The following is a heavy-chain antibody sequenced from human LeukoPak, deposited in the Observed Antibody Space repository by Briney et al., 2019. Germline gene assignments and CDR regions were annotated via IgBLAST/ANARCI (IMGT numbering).Heavy chain of an antibody. CDR3: ARALIWTTPDSIDY. Sequence: GASVKVSCKASGYTFTSYAMHWVRQAPGQRLEWMGWINAGNGNTKYSQKFQGRVTISRDTSASTAYMELSSLRSEDTAVYYCARALIWTTPDSIDYWGQGTLVTVSS. CDR1: GYTFTSYA. J-gene: IGHJ4*02. D-gene: IGHD3-22*01. CDR2: INAGNGNT. V-gene: IGHV1-3*01.